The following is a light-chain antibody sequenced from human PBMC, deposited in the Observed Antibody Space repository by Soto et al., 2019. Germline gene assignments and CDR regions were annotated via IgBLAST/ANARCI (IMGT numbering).Light chain of an antibody. J-gene: IGKJ2*01. CDR2: GAS. V-gene: IGKV3-15*01. CDR1: QSVSSN. CDR3: QQYNNWPQA. Sequence: EIVMTQSPATLSVSPGERATLSCRASQSVSSNLAWYQQKAGQAPRLLIFGASTRATGIPARFSGSGSGTEFTLTISSLQSEDFAIYYCQQYNNWPQAFGQGTKLEIK.